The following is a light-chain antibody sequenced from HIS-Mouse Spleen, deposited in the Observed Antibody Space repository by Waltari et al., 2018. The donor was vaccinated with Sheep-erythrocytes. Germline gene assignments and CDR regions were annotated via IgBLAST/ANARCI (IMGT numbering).Light chain of an antibody. CDR2: GAS. Sequence: EMVLTQSPGTLALSPGERATLSCRARQSVSSCYLAWYQQKPGQAPRLLIYGASSRANGHPDSFSGSGSGTDFTLTISRLEPEDFAVYYCQQYGSSPDTFGQGTKLENK. CDR3: QQYGSSPDT. CDR1: QSVSSCY. V-gene: IGKV3-20*01. J-gene: IGKJ2*01.